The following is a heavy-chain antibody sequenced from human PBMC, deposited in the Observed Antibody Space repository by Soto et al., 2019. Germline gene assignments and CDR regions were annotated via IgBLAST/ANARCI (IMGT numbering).Heavy chain of an antibody. CDR2: ISWDGGST. J-gene: IGHJ6*02. CDR3: VKDMVAGSHYDILTGYYQFSYYSYGMDV. V-gene: IGHV3-43*01. D-gene: IGHD3-9*01. Sequence: GGSLRLSCVASGFTFDDYTMHWGRQAPGKGLEWVSLISWDGGSTYYADSVKGRFTISRDNSKNSLYLQMNSLRTEDTALYYCVKDMVAGSHYDILTGYYQFSYYSYGMDVWGQGTTLTVSS. CDR1: GFTFDDYT.